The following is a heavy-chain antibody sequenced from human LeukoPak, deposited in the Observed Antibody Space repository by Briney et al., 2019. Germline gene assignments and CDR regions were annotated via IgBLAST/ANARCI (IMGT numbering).Heavy chain of an antibody. CDR1: GFSFSGYS. D-gene: IGHD3-3*01. J-gene: IGHJ6*03. CDR3: ARGQGDFWSGDCYYYYMDV. CDR2: ISGSSGTI. Sequence: GGSLRLSCAASGFSFSGYSMNWVRQAPGKGLEWVAYISGSSGTIYYADSVTGRFTISRDNAKNSLYLLMNSLRAEDTALYYCARGQGDFWSGDCYYYYMDVWGKGTTVTVSS. V-gene: IGHV3-48*04.